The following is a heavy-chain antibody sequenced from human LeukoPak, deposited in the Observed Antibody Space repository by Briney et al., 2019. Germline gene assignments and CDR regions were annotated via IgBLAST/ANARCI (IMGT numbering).Heavy chain of an antibody. V-gene: IGHV3-74*01. J-gene: IGHJ4*02. Sequence: PGGSLRLSCAASGFTFSSYWMHWVRQAPGKGLVWVSRINGDGSDTNYADSVKGRFTISRDNAKNTVYLQMNSLRVEDTAVYYCRRHASSWFLDYWGQGTLVTVSS. CDR2: INGDGSDT. D-gene: IGHD6-13*01. CDR3: RRHASSWFLDY. CDR1: GFTFSSYW.